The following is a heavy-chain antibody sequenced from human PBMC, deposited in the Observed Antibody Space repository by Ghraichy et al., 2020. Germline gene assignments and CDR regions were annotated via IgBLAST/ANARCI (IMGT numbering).Heavy chain of an antibody. Sequence: SVKVSCKASGGTFSSYAISWVRQAPGQGLEWMGGIIPIFGTANYAQKFQGRVTITADESTITAYMELSSLRSEDTAVYYCARDGGSGWYHYYYGMDVWGQGTTVTVSS. CDR3: ARDGGSGWYHYYYGMDV. D-gene: IGHD6-19*01. CDR1: GGTFSSYA. CDR2: IIPIFGTA. V-gene: IGHV1-69*13. J-gene: IGHJ6*02.